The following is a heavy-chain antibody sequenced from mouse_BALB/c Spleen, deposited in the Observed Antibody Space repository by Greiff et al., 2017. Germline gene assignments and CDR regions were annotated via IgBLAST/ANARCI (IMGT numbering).Heavy chain of an antibody. J-gene: IGHJ2*01. CDR3: ARYLYGNYAPFDY. CDR1: GYSITSDYA. V-gene: IGHV3-2*02. CDR2: ISYSGST. Sequence: EVKLVESGPGLVKPSQSLSLTCTVTGYSITSDYAWNWIRQFPGNKLEWMGYISYSGSTSYNPSLKSRISITRDTSKNQFFLQLNSVTTEDTATYYCARYLYGNYAPFDYWGQGTTLTVSS. D-gene: IGHD2-10*02.